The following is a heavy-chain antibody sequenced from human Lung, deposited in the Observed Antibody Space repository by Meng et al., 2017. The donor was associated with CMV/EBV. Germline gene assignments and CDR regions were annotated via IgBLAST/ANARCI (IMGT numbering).Heavy chain of an antibody. D-gene: IGHD2-2*01. CDR2: CDSGDT. Sequence: LXCHVSGPSISSDYFWCWVRQSPGTGLEWVGICDSGDTFYNPSLKSRVAISVDTSANQFSLTLRSVTAADTAVYYCVRHIIVVPARGYGVDVWGQGPTVTVSS. CDR1: GPSISSDYF. J-gene: IGHJ6*02. CDR3: VRHIIVVPARGYGVDV. V-gene: IGHV4-38-2*01.